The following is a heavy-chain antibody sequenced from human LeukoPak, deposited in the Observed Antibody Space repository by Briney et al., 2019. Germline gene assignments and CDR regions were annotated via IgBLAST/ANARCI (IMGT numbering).Heavy chain of an antibody. Sequence: PSETLSLTCTVSGGSMSSGGYYWSWIRQPPGKGLEWIGYSYQSGSTYYNPSLQSRVIISLDRSKNQFSLKLSSVTAADTAVYYCARDEGGIKTYNWFDPWGQGTLVTVSS. V-gene: IGHV4-30-2*01. D-gene: IGHD1-1*01. CDR2: SYQSGST. CDR1: GGSMSSGGYY. CDR3: ARDEGGIKTYNWFDP. J-gene: IGHJ5*02.